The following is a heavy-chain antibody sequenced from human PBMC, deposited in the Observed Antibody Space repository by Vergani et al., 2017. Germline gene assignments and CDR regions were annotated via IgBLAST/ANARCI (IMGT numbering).Heavy chain of an antibody. Sequence: QVQLQESGPGLVKPSETLSLTCTVSGGSISSYYWSWIRQPPGKGPEWIGYIYYSGSTNYNPSLKSRVTISVDTSKNQFSLKLGSVTAADTAVYYCAGWGSTYQLLLDAFDIWGQGTMVTVSS. D-gene: IGHD2-2*01. J-gene: IGHJ3*02. CDR1: GGSISSYY. CDR2: IYYSGST. V-gene: IGHV4-59*01. CDR3: AGWGSTYQLLLDAFDI.